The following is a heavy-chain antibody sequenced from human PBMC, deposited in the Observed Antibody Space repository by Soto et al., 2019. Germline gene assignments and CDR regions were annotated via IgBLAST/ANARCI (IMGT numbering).Heavy chain of an antibody. Sequence: GGSLRLSCAASGFTFSSYWMHWVRQAPGKGLVWVSRINSDGSSTSYADSVKGRFTISRDNAKNTLYLQMNSLRAEDTAVYYCARGPLGIKLDPFDYWGQGTLVTVSS. D-gene: IGHD6-13*01. CDR3: ARGPLGIKLDPFDY. CDR1: GFTFSSYW. V-gene: IGHV3-74*01. CDR2: INSDGSST. J-gene: IGHJ4*02.